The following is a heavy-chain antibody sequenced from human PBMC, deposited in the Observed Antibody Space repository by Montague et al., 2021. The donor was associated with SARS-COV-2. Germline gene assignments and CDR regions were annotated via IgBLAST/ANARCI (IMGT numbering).Heavy chain of an antibody. CDR2: TYYRSKWYH. Sequence: CAISGDSVSSKSAAWNWIRQSPSRGLEWLGRTYYRSKWYHEYAVSVNSRITINPDTSRNQFSLQLNSVTPEDTAVYYRGRQIATAGSGFDSWGQGTLVTVSS. J-gene: IGHJ4*02. CDR1: GDSVSSKSAA. CDR3: GRQIATAGSGFDS. V-gene: IGHV6-1*01. D-gene: IGHD6-13*01.